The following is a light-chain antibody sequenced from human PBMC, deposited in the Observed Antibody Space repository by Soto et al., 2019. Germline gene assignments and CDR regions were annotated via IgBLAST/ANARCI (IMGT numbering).Light chain of an antibody. CDR1: SSNIGAGYH. V-gene: IGLV1-40*01. Sequence: QSVLTQPPSVSGATGQRVTISCTGSSSNIGAGYHVHWYQQLPGTAPKLLMYGNNNRPSGVPDRFSGSKSGTSASLAITGLQADDEADYYCQSYDRTLSGVVFGGGTKVTVL. J-gene: IGLJ2*01. CDR3: QSYDRTLSGVV. CDR2: GNN.